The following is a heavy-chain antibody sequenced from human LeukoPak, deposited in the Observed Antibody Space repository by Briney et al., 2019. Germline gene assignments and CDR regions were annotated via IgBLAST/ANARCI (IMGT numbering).Heavy chain of an antibody. CDR2: IAGSDTRT. CDR1: GFAFSAYE. J-gene: IGHJ4*02. V-gene: IGHV3-48*03. CDR3: TTLGYHLDS. D-gene: IGHD3-22*01. Sequence: PSGGSLRLSCLASGFAFSAYEMNWVRQAPGKRLEWVPYIAGSDTRTYYADSVKGRFTIFRDNAQNSRYLQMNSLRPEATPLYYCTTLGYHLDSWGQGTLVTVSS.